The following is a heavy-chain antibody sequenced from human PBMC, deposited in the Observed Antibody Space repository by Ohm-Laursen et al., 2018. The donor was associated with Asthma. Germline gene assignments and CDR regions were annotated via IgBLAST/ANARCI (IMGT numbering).Heavy chain of an antibody. V-gene: IGHV3-33*01. D-gene: IGHD3-3*01. CDR2: IWYDGSNK. Sequence: SLRLSCAASGFIFSNYGMHWVRQAPGKGLEWVAVIWYDGSNKYYGDSVKGRFTISRDNSKNSLYLQMNSLRAEDTAVYYCARLGVGVQPSVDYWGQGTLVTVSS. CDR1: GFIFSNYG. J-gene: IGHJ4*02. CDR3: ARLGVGVQPSVDY.